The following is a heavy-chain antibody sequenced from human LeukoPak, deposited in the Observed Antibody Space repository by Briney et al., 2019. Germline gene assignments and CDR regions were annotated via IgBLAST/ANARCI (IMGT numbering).Heavy chain of an antibody. Sequence: GGSLRLSCAASGFTFSSYGMHWVRQATGKGLEWVSAIGTAGDTYYPGSVKGRFTISRENAKNSLYLQMNSLRAGDTAVYYCARGYASDAFDIWGQGTMVTVSS. CDR1: GFTFSSYG. V-gene: IGHV3-13*01. CDR2: IGTAGDT. J-gene: IGHJ3*02. CDR3: ARGYASDAFDI. D-gene: IGHD3-16*01.